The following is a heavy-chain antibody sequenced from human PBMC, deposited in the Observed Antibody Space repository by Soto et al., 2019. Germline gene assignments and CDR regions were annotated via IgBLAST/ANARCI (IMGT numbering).Heavy chain of an antibody. CDR1: GFTFSTYT. D-gene: IGHD3-22*01. Sequence: HPGGSLRLSCAASGFTFSTYTIHWVRQAPGKGLEWVALISYDGSNNYYADSVKGRFTISRDNSKNTLYLQMTGLRAGDTAVYFCARGSQYYYDGSGPLDSWGQGTLVTVSS. CDR2: ISYDGSNN. CDR3: ARGSQYYYDGSGPLDS. V-gene: IGHV3-30-3*01. J-gene: IGHJ4*02.